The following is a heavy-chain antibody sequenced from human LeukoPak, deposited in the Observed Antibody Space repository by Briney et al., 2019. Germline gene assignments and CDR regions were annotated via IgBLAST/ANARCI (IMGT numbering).Heavy chain of an antibody. CDR2: ISSSSSYI. CDR1: GFTFSSYS. D-gene: IGHD2-2*01. Sequence: PGGSLRLSCAASGFTFSSYSMNWVRQAPGKGLEWVSSISSSSSYIYYADSVKGRFTISRDNAKNSLYLQMNSLRAEDTAVYYCARAEAPSYCSSTSCYGFDPWGQGTLVTVSS. CDR3: ARAEAPSYCSSTSCYGFDP. V-gene: IGHV3-21*01. J-gene: IGHJ5*02.